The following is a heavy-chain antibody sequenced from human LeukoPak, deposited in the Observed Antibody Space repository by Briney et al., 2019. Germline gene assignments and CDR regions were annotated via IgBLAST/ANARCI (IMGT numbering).Heavy chain of an antibody. CDR2: IGSSGTNV. CDR1: EFPFSIYE. Sequence: GGSLRLSCSVSEFPFSIYEMNWVRQAPGKGLEWVSNIGSSGTNVYYADSVKGRFSISRDNAKSSLYLQMNSLRVEDTAVYYCALLAVASDFDYWGQGALVTVSS. V-gene: IGHV3-48*03. CDR3: ALLAVASDFDY. J-gene: IGHJ4*02. D-gene: IGHD6-19*01.